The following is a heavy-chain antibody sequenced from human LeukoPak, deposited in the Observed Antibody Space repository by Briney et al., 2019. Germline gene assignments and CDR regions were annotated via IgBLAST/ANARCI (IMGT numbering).Heavy chain of an antibody. CDR3: AKDRPLYSSSWYLSYYYYGMDV. J-gene: IGHJ6*02. V-gene: IGHV3-23*01. CDR1: GLTFSSYA. D-gene: IGHD6-13*01. CDR2: ISGSGGST. Sequence: PGGSLRLSCAASGLTFSSYAMSWVRQAPGKGLEWVSAISGSGGSTYYADSVKGRFTISRDSSKNTLYLQMNSLRAEDTAVYYCAKDRPLYSSSWYLSYYYYGMDVWGQGTTVTVSS.